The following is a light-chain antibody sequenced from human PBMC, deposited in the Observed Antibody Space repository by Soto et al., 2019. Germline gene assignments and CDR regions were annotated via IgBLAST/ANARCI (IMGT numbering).Light chain of an antibody. CDR2: KAS. V-gene: IGKV1-5*03. Sequence: IQMTQSPSTLSASVGDRVTITCLARQTFNGGLAWYQQKAGQAPPLLIYKASILGSGVPSRFSGSGSGTEFTISSSSLELDYLAIYYCQQYNSHSWTFGQGTKV. CDR3: QQYNSHSWT. CDR1: QTFNGG. J-gene: IGKJ1*01.